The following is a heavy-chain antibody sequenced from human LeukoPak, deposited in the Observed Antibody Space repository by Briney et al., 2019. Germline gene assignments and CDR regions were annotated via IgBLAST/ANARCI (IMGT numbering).Heavy chain of an antibody. CDR2: IRASNGDT. J-gene: IGHJ5*02. D-gene: IGHD4-17*01. CDR1: GFTFSSYA. V-gene: IGHV3-23*01. CDR3: AKDDYGDYVRWFDP. Sequence: GGSLRLSCAASGFTFSSYAMSWVRQAPGKGLGWVSTIRASNGDTYYTDSVKGRFTISRDNSKNILYLQMNSLRAEDTAVYYCAKDDYGDYVRWFDPWGQGTLVTVSS.